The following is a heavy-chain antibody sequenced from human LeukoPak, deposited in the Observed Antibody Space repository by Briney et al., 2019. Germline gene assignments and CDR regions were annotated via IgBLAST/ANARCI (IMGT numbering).Heavy chain of an antibody. J-gene: IGHJ4*02. CDR3: ARTNGDYGPVDY. CDR1: GGSISSSSSY. D-gene: IGHD4-17*01. CDR2: IYYSRST. V-gene: IGHV4-39*01. Sequence: PSETLSLTCTVSGGSISSSSSYWGWIRQPPGKGLEWVGSIYYSRSTYYNPSLKSRVTISVDTSRNQFSLKLSSVAAADTAVYYCARTNGDYGPVDYWGQGTLVTVSS.